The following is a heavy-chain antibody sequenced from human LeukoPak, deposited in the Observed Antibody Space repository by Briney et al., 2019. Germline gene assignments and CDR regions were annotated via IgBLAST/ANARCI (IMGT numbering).Heavy chain of an antibody. D-gene: IGHD1-26*01. CDR2: IKQDGSEK. V-gene: IGHV3-7*01. J-gene: IGHJ1*01. CDR3: ARVWGGSYLEYFQH. Sequence: GGSLRLSCAASGFTSSSYWMSWVRQAPGKGLEWVANIKQDGSEKYYVDSVKGRFTISRDNAKNSLYLQMNSLRAEDTAVYYCARVWGGSYLEYFQHWGQGTLVTVSS. CDR1: GFTSSSYW.